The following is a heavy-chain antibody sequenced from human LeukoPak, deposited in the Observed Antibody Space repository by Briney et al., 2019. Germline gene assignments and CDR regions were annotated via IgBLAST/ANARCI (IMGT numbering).Heavy chain of an antibody. CDR1: GYTFTDYY. CDR2: INPNSGGT. J-gene: IGHJ4*02. Sequence: ASVKVSCKASGYTFTDYYMHWVRQAPGQGLEWMGWINPNSGGTNYAQKFQGRVTMTRDTSISTAYMEVSRLRSDDTAVYSCAASEWNSWGGFDYWGQGTLVTVSS. CDR3: AASEWNSWGGFDY. D-gene: IGHD1-7*01. V-gene: IGHV1-2*02.